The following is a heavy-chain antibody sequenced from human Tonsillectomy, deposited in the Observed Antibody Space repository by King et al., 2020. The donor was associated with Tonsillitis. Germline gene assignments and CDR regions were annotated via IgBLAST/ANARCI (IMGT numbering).Heavy chain of an antibody. D-gene: IGHD2-2*01. CDR3: AKPLGYCNTTSCPTGGMDV. CDR2: ISGTGDST. CDR1: GLTFSSYA. V-gene: IGHV3-23*04. Sequence: VQLVESGGGLVQPGGSLRLSCAASGLTFSSYAMSWVRQAPGKGLEWVSVISGTGDSTYYADSVKGRFTISRDNSKNTLYLQMKSLGAEETALYYCAKPLGYCNTTSCPTGGMDVWGQGTTVTVS. J-gene: IGHJ6*02.